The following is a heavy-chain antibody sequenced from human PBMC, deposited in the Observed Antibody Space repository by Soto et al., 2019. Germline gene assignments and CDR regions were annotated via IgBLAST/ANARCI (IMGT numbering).Heavy chain of an antibody. V-gene: IGHV4-31*03. D-gene: IGHD3-10*01. CDR3: ASPGGNYYGSGSFDAFDI. Sequence: LSITCTVSGGSMSSGGYYWSWIRQHPGKGLEWIGYIYYSGSTYYNPSLKSRVTISVDTSKNQFSLKLSSVTAADTAVYYCASPGGNYYGSGSFDAFDIWGQGTMVTVSS. J-gene: IGHJ3*02. CDR1: GGSMSSGGYY. CDR2: IYYSGST.